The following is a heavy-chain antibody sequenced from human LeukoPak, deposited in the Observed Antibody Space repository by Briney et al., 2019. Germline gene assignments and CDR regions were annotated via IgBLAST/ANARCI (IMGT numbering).Heavy chain of an antibody. CDR3: ATGGLSRFGF. V-gene: IGHV3-53*01. D-gene: IGHD2/OR15-2a*01. Sequence: GGSLRLSCTVSGFTVSSNSMSWVRQAPGKGLEWVSFIYSDNTHYSDSVKGRFSISRDNSKNTLYLQMNSLRAEDTAVYYCATGGLSRFGFWGQGTLVTVSS. J-gene: IGHJ4*02. CDR2: IYSDNT. CDR1: GFTVSSNS.